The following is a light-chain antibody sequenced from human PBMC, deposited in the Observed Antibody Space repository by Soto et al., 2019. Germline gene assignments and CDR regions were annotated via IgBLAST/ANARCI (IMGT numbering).Light chain of an antibody. CDR2: GAS. J-gene: IGKJ5*01. V-gene: IGKV3-15*01. CDR3: QQYNNWLIT. CDR1: QIVSSN. Sequence: VVTQSPATLSVSPGERATLSCSASQIVSSNLAWYQQKPGQAPRLLIYGASTRATGIPARFSGSGSGTEFTLTISSLQSEDFAVYYCQQYNNWLITFGQGTRLEIK.